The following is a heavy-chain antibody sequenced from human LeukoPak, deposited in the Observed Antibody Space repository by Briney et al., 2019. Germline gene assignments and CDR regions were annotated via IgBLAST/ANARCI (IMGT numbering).Heavy chain of an antibody. D-gene: IGHD2-15*01. CDR3: ARGSDFGFSGYRLGYCSGGSCRRPYYFDY. CDR1: GGSVTSGSYY. J-gene: IGHJ4*02. CDR2: ISYRGST. V-gene: IGHV4-61*01. Sequence: PSETLSLTCSVSGGSVTSGSYYWSWIRQPPGKELEWIGYISYRGSTNYNPSLKSRVTISVDTSKNQFSLKLSSVTAADTAVYYCARGSDFGFSGYRLGYCSGGSCRRPYYFDYWGQGTLVTVSS.